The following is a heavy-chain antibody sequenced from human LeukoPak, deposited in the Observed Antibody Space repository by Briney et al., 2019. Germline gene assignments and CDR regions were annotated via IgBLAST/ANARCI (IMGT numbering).Heavy chain of an antibody. CDR1: GFTFDDYG. Sequence: GGSLRLSXAASGFTFDDYGMSWVRQAPGKGLEWVSDINWNGGSTGYADSVKGRFTISRDNAKNSLYLQMNSLRAEDTALYYCARGDYYDSSGYTSHFDYWGQGTLVTVSS. CDR2: INWNGGST. D-gene: IGHD3-22*01. J-gene: IGHJ4*02. V-gene: IGHV3-20*04. CDR3: ARGDYYDSSGYTSHFDY.